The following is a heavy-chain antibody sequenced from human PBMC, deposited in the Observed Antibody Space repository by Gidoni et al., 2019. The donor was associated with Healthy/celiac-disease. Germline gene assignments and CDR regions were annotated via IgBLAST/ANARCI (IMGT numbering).Heavy chain of an antibody. CDR2: ISYDGSNK. V-gene: IGHV3-30*18. Sequence: QVQLVESGGGVVQPGRSLRLSCAASGFPFSSYGMHWVRQAPGKGLEWVAVISYDGSNKYYADSVKGRFTISRDNSKNTRYLQMNSLRAEDTAVYYCAKDLSGGGNVVDYWGQGTLVTVSS. J-gene: IGHJ4*02. D-gene: IGHD5-12*01. CDR1: GFPFSSYG. CDR3: AKDLSGGGNVVDY.